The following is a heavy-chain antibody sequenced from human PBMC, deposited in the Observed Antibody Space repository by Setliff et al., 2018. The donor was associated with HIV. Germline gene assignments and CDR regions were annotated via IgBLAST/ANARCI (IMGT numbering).Heavy chain of an antibody. J-gene: IGHJ4*02. Sequence: PSETLSLTCAVSNYSISSAYYWGWIRHPPGKGLEWIGCIDASANTYYIPSLKSRVTISVDTSKNQFSLRLSSVAAGDTAVYYCARSIVPVASGYYYFEYWGQGTLVTVSS. CDR1: NYSISSAYY. CDR2: IDASANT. V-gene: IGHV4-38-2*01. CDR3: ARSIVPVASGYYYFEY. D-gene: IGHD3-3*01.